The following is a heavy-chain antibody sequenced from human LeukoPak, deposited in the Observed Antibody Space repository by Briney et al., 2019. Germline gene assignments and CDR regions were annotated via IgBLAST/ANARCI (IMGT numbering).Heavy chain of an antibody. D-gene: IGHD1-26*01. CDR3: ARAQFPAGVVGSSQEDYYYDMDV. Sequence: GGSLRLSCTASGFTFSSYTMSWVRQAPGKGLKWVSTITTGGPNTYYADSVKGRFTVSRDNSNDTLYLQMNSLRAEDTAVYYCARAQFPAGVVGSSQEDYYYDMDVWGQGTTVTVSS. V-gene: IGHV3-23*01. CDR2: ITTGGPNT. J-gene: IGHJ6*02. CDR1: GFTFSSYT.